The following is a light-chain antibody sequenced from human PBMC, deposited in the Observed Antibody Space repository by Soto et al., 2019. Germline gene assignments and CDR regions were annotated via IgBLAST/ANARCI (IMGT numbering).Light chain of an antibody. CDR2: AAS. CDR3: QQTYSNPPWT. CDR1: QNINSY. J-gene: IGKJ1*01. V-gene: IGKV1-39*01. Sequence: DIQMTQSPSSLSASVGDRVTITCRASQNINSYVNWYQQKPGKAPKLLIYAASSLQSGVPPRFSGSESGTDFTLTISRLQPEDFATYYCQQTYSNPPWTFGQGTKVEVK.